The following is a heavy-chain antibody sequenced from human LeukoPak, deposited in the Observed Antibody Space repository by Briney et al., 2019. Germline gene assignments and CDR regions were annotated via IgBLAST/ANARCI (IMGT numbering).Heavy chain of an antibody. CDR2: IKPDGSVG. Sequence: GGSLRLSCAASGFTFSSYWMTWVRQAPGKGLEWVANIKPDGSVGYYVDSVRGRFIISRDNAGNSLYLQMNSLRVEDTAVYYCTLNLEAAAGDHWGQGTLVIVSS. J-gene: IGHJ4*02. CDR1: GFTFSSYW. CDR3: TLNLEAAAGDH. V-gene: IGHV3-7*01. D-gene: IGHD6-13*01.